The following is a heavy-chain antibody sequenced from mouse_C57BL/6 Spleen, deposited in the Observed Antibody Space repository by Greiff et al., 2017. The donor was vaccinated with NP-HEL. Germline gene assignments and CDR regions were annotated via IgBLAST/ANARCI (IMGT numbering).Heavy chain of an antibody. CDR3: TRGGLRRIFDY. CDR2: IDPETGGT. J-gene: IGHJ2*01. Sequence: QVQLQQSGAELVRPGASVTLSCKASGYTFTDYEMHWVKQTPVHGLEWIGAIDPETGGTAYNQKFKGKAILTADKSSSTAYMELRSLTSEDSAVYYCTRGGLRRIFDYWGQGTTLTVSS. D-gene: IGHD2-2*01. CDR1: GYTFTDYE. V-gene: IGHV1-15*01.